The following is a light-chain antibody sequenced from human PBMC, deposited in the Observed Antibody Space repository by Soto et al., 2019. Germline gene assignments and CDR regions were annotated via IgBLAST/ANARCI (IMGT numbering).Light chain of an antibody. CDR1: QTISSW. J-gene: IGKJ1*01. CDR3: QQYKSYWT. V-gene: IGKV1-5*01. CDR2: DAS. Sequence: DIQMTQSPSTVSAFVGDTVTITCRASQTISSWLAWYQQKPGKAPKLLIYDASSLETGVPSRFSGSGSGTEFTLTINSLQPDDFATYYCQQYKSYWTFGQGTKVDIK.